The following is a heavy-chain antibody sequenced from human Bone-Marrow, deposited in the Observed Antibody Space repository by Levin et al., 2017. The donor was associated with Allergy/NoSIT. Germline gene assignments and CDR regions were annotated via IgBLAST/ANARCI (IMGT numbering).Heavy chain of an antibody. CDR2: MNTEAFGGTT. J-gene: IGHJ6*02. D-gene: IGHD2-21*02. Sequence: PGESLKISCTTSGFSFGDHGINWVRQAPGKGLEWVGFMNTEAFGGTTQYAASVEGRFVLSRDDSKRIAYLQMNSLKIDDTGVYYCSRAPGLRRLYYYGMDVWGQGTTVTVS. CDR1: GFSFGDHG. V-gene: IGHV3-49*04. CDR3: SRAPGLRRLYYYGMDV.